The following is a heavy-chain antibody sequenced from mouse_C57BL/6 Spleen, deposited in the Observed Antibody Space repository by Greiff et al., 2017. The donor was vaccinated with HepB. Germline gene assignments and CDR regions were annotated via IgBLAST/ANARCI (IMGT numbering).Heavy chain of an antibody. CDR3: ARGGNYVY. Sequence: VQLQQSGPELVKPGASVKISCKASGYSFTGYYMNWVKQSPEKSLEWIGEINPSTGGTTYNQKFKAKATLTVDKSSSTAYMQLKSLTSEDSAVYDCARGGNYVYWGQGTTLTVSS. CDR1: GYSFTGYY. D-gene: IGHD2-1*01. V-gene: IGHV1-42*01. CDR2: INPSTGGT. J-gene: IGHJ2*01.